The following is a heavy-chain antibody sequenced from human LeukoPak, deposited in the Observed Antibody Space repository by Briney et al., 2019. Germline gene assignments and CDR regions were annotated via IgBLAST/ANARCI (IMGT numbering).Heavy chain of an antibody. CDR2: IYSGGST. CDR3: ARDKSPPYYGSGSYGAIGYYYYYGMDV. J-gene: IGHJ6*02. D-gene: IGHD3-10*01. CDR1: GFTVSSNY. Sequence: GGSLRLSCAASGFTVSSNYMSWVRQAPGKGLEWVSVIYSGGSTYYADSVKGRFTISRDNSKNTLYLQMNSLRAEDTAVYYCARDKSPPYYGSGSYGAIGYYYYYGMDVWGQGTTVTVSS. V-gene: IGHV3-66*01.